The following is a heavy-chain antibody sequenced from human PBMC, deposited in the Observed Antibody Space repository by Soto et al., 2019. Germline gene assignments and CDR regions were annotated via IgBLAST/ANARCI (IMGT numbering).Heavy chain of an antibody. CDR2: IHYTGST. CDR1: GGSMSRYY. Sequence: WVTLSLTCTVSGGSMSRYYWTWIRQPPGKGLEWIGNIHYTGSTNYNPSLKSRVTILLGTSTSQFSLKVSSVTAADTAVYYCARDLTISSTDGPLDPWGHGTLVTVSS. D-gene: IGHD1-1*01. J-gene: IGHJ5*02. CDR3: ARDLTISSTDGPLDP. V-gene: IGHV4-59*01.